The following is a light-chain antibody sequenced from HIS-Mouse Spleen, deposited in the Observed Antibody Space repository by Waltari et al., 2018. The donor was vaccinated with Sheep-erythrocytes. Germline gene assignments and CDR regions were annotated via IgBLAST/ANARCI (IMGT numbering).Light chain of an antibody. CDR2: GAS. J-gene: IGKJ2*01. CDR3: QQYNNWMYT. CDR1: QSVSSN. Sequence: EIVMTQSPATLSVSPGERATLSCRASQSVSSNLPWYQQKPGQAPRLLIYGASTRATGIPAMFSGSGSGTEFTLTISSMQSEDFAVYYCQQYNNWMYTFGQGTKLEIK. V-gene: IGKV3-15*01.